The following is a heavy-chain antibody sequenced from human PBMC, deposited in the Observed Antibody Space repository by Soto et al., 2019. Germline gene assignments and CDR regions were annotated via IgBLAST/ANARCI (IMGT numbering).Heavy chain of an antibody. CDR3: GGEGLVLVPTTVNNDDYYYAMDV. Sequence: QVQLVQSGAAVKKPGSSVKVSCKASGDTFSTYTITWMRQAPGQGLEWMGGIIPRSATSNYAQKFQGRVTITADESTSTAYKELTSLRSSDTAVYYYGGEGLVLVPTTVNNDDYYYAMDVWGQGTTVTVSS. CDR1: GDTFSTYT. J-gene: IGHJ6*02. V-gene: IGHV1-69*12. CDR2: IIPRSATS. D-gene: IGHD2-2*01.